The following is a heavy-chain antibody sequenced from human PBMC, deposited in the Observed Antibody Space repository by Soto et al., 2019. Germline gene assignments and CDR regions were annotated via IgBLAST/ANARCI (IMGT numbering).Heavy chain of an antibody. D-gene: IGHD1-1*01. J-gene: IGHJ3*02. CDR3: AGGQLERDSDAFDI. V-gene: IGHV4-31*03. Sequence: SETLSLTCTVSGGSISSGGYYWSWIRQHPGKGLEWIGYIYYSGSTYYNPSLKSRVTISVDTSKNQFSLKLSSVTAADTAVYYCAGGQLERDSDAFDIWGQGTMVTVSS. CDR1: GGSISSGGYY. CDR2: IYYSGST.